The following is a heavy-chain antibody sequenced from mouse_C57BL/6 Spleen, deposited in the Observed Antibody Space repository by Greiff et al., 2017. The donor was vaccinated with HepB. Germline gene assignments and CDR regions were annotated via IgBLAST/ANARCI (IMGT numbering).Heavy chain of an antibody. J-gene: IGHJ4*01. Sequence: EVKVEESGEGLVKPGGSLKLSCAASGFTFSSYAMSWVRQTPEKRLEWVAYISSGGDYIYYADTVKGRFTISRDNARNTLYLQMSSLKSEDTAMYYCTRVYWAMDYWGQGTSVTVSS. CDR1: GFTFSSYA. V-gene: IGHV5-9-1*02. D-gene: IGHD2-1*01. CDR2: ISSGGDYI. CDR3: TRVYWAMDY.